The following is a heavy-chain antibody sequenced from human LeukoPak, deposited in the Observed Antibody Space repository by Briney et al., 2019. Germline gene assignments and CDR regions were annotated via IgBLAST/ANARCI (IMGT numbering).Heavy chain of an antibody. CDR3: ARPTWIQRSGGSRYFDY. D-gene: IGHD5-18*01. V-gene: IGHV4-31*03. CDR1: GGSISSGGYY. CDR2: IYYSGST. Sequence: SETLSLTCTVSGGSISSGGYYWSWIRQHPGKGLEWIGYIYYSGSTYYNPSLKSRVTISVDTSKNQFSLKLSSVTAADTAVYYCARPTWIQRSGGSRYFDYWGQGTLVTVSS. J-gene: IGHJ4*02.